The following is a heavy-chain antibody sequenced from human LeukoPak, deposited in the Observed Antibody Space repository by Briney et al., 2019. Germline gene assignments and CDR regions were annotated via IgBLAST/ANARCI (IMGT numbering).Heavy chain of an antibody. CDR1: EFTFSRYS. D-gene: IGHD5-18*01. CDR2: INSDGSIT. J-gene: IGHJ4*02. Sequence: GGSLRLSRAASEFTFSRYSMQRVRQAPGQGLVWVSRINSDGSITSYADSVKGRFTISRDNAKTTLYLQMNGLRAEDTAVYYCARDYSYGYDYWGQGILVTVSS. CDR3: ARDYSYGYDY. V-gene: IGHV3-74*01.